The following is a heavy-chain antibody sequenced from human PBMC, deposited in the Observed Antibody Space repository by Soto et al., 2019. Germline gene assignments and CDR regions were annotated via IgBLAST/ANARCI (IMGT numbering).Heavy chain of an antibody. CDR1: GYTFTSYG. V-gene: IGHV1-18*01. D-gene: IGHD4-4*01. CDR2: ISAYNGNT. Sequence: QVQLVQSGAEVKKPGASVKVSCKASGYTFTSYGISWVRQAPGQGLEWMGWISAYNGNTNNAQKLQGRVTMTTDTPTRTANMERMSLRSAGTAVYCCARGLRGNPGYGGQGTLVTVSS. J-gene: IGHJ4*02. CDR3: ARGLRGNPGY.